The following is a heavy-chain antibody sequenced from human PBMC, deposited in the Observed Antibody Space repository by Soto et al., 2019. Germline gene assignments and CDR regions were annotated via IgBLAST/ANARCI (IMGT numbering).Heavy chain of an antibody. CDR1: GGSISSGGYS. D-gene: IGHD6-13*01. V-gene: IGHV4-30-2*01. CDR2: IYHSGST. J-gene: IGHJ4*02. Sequence: PSETLSLTCAVSGGSISSGGYSWSWIRQPPGKGLEWIGYIYHSGSTYYNPSLKSRVTISVDRSKNQFSLKLASVTAADTAVYHCARGYATSWYTYYFDYWGQGALVTVS. CDR3: ARGYATSWYTYYFDY.